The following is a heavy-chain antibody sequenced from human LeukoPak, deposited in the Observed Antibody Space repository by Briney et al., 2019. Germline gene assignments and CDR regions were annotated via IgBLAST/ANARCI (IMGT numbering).Heavy chain of an antibody. CDR2: MNPNSGNT. V-gene: IGHV1-8*01. CDR3: ARGRWESSSSTYFDY. J-gene: IGHJ4*02. D-gene: IGHD6-6*01. Sequence: ASVKVSCKASGYTFTSYDINWVRPATGQGLEWMGWMNPNSGNTGYAQKFQGRVTMTRNTSISTAYMELSSLRSEDTAVYYCARGRWESSSSTYFDYWGQGTLVTVSS. CDR1: GYTFTSYD.